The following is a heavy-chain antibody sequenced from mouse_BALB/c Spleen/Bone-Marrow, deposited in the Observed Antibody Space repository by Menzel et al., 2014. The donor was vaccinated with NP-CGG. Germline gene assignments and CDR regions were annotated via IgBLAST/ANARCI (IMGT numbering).Heavy chain of an antibody. CDR1: GFTFTSYW. CDR2: INPSNGRT. V-gene: IGHV1S81*02. CDR3: ARDGNYRYAMDY. J-gene: IGHJ4*01. Sequence: VQLQQSGDELVKPGASVKLSCKASGFTFTSYWIHWVKQRPGQGPEWIGEINPSNGRTNYNEKFKSKATLTEDKSSSTACMQLSSLTSEDSAVCYCARDGNYRYAMDYWSQGTSVTVSS. D-gene: IGHD2-1*01.